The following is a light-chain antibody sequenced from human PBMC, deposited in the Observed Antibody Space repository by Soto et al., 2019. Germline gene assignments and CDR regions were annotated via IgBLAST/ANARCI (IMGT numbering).Light chain of an antibody. CDR2: DVS. Sequence: QSVLTQPASVSGSPGQSITISCTGTSSDIGGYNYVSWYQQHPGKAPKLMIYDVSNRPSGVSDRFSGSKSGNTAPLTISGLQAEDETDYYCSSYTSSNTFVFGGGTKLTVL. CDR1: SSDIGGYNY. CDR3: SSYTSSNTFV. V-gene: IGLV2-14*01. J-gene: IGLJ1*01.